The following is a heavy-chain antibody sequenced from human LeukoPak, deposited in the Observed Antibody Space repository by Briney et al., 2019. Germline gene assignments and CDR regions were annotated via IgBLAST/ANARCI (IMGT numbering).Heavy chain of an antibody. CDR3: STLYCSSTSCKTNNWFDP. D-gene: IGHD2-2*01. J-gene: IGHJ5*02. Sequence: ASVKVSCKVSGYTLAGLSMHWVRQAPGTGLGWMGGFDPEDGETIYAQKFQGRATMTEDTSTDTAYMELSSLRSEDTAVYYCSTLYCSSTSCKTNNWFDPWGQGTLVTVSS. CDR2: FDPEDGET. V-gene: IGHV1-24*01. CDR1: GYTLAGLS.